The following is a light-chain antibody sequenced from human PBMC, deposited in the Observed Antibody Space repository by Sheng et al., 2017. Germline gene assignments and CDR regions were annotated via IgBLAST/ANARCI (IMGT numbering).Light chain of an antibody. Sequence: IQLTQSPSSLSASVGDRVTITCRASQGISSYLAWYQQKPGKAPKLLISAASTLHSGVPSRFSGSGSGTDFTLTISSLQPEDFATYYCQQLNSYPYTFGQGTKLEI. CDR3: QQLNSYPYT. J-gene: IGKJ2*01. V-gene: IGKV1-9*01. CDR1: QGISSY. CDR2: AAS.